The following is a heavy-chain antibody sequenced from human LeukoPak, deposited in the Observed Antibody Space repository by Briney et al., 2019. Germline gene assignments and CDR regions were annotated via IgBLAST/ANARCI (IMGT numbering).Heavy chain of an antibody. J-gene: IGHJ4*02. CDR3: ARVTGYMIEDYFDY. CDR2: MYHSGST. V-gene: IGHV4-38-2*02. Sequence: SETLSLTCTVSGYSISSGYYWGWIRQPPGQGLEWIGSMYHSGSTHYNPSLKSRVTISVDTSKNQISLKLSSVTAADTAVYYCARVTGYMIEDYFDYWGQGTPVTVSS. CDR1: GYSISSGYY. D-gene: IGHD3-22*01.